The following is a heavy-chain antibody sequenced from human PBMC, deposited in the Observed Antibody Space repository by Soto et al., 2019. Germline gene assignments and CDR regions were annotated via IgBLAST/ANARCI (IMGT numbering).Heavy chain of an antibody. CDR2: ISWNSNTI. J-gene: IGHJ4*02. V-gene: IGHV3-9*01. CDR3: ARERYSYGPYYFDY. Sequence: GGSLRLSCAASGFTFDNYAMHWVRQAPGKGLEWVSGISWNSNTIAYADSVKGRFTISRDNAKNSLYLQMNSLRAEDTAVYYCARERYSYGPYYFDYWGQGTLVTVSS. D-gene: IGHD5-18*01. CDR1: GFTFDNYA.